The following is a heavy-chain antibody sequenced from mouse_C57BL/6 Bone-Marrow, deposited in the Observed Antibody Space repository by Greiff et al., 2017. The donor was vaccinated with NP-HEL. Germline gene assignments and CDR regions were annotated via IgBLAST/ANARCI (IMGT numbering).Heavy chain of an antibody. V-gene: IGHV1-59*01. CDR3: ARGGGKDY. D-gene: IGHD1-1*02. CDR1: GYTFTSYW. J-gene: IGHJ2*01. Sequence: QVQLQQPGAELVRPGTSVKLSCKASGYTFTSYWMHWVKQRPGQGLEWIGVIDPSDSYTNYNQKLKGKATLTVDTSSSTAYMQLSSLTSEDSAVYYCARGGGKDYWGQGTTLTVSS. CDR2: IDPSDSYT.